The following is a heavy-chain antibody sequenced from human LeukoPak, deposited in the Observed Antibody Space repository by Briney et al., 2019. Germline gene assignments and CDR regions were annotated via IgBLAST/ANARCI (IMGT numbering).Heavy chain of an antibody. CDR2: ISAYNGNT. D-gene: IGHD3-3*01. J-gene: IGHJ6*02. CDR1: GCTFTSYG. V-gene: IGHV1-18*01. Sequence: GASVKVSCKASGCTFTSYGISWVRQAPGQGLEWMGWISAYNGNTNYAQKLQGRVTMTTDTSTSTAYMELRSLRSDDTAVYYCARGRTGGYDFWSGYYTTYGMDVRGQGTTVTVSS. CDR3: ARGRTGGYDFWSGYYTTYGMDV.